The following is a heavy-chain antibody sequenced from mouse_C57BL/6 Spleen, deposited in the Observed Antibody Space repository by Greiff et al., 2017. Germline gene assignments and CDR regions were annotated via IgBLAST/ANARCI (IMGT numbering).Heavy chain of an antibody. J-gene: IGHJ4*01. CDR2: IDPETGGT. CDR1: GYTFTDYE. CDR3: TRDATVDYYAMDY. D-gene: IGHD1-1*01. V-gene: IGHV1-15*01. Sequence: QVQLKESGAELVRPGASVTLSCKASGYTFTDYEMHWVKQTPVHGLEWIGAIDPETGGTAYNQKFKGKAILTADKSSSTAYMELRSLTSEDSAVYYCTRDATVDYYAMDYWGQGTSVTVSS.